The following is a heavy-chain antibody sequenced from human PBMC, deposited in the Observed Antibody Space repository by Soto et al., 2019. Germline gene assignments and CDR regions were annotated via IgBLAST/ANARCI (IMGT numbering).Heavy chain of an antibody. CDR1: GFSFSSYA. D-gene: IGHD5-12*01. Sequence: GGSLTLSCAASGFSFSSYATHWVRQAPGKGLEWVAVIWYDGSNKYYADSVKGRFTISRDNSKNTLYLQMNSLRAEDTAVYYCARYPNKDIVATDYWGQGTLVTVSS. V-gene: IGHV3-33*01. J-gene: IGHJ4*02. CDR2: IWYDGSNK. CDR3: ARYPNKDIVATDY.